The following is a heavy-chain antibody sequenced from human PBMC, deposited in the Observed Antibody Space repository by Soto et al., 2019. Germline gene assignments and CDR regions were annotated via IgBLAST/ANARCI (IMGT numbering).Heavy chain of an antibody. CDR1: GFTFSSYG. J-gene: IGHJ5*02. CDR3: AKGAFNYGGNSGKMWFDP. CDR2: ISYDGSNK. V-gene: IGHV3-30*18. D-gene: IGHD4-17*01. Sequence: GGSLRLSCAASGFTFSSYGMHWVRQAPGKGLEWVVVISYDGSNKYYADSVKGRFTISRDNSKNTLYLQMNSLRAEDTAVYYCAKGAFNYGGNSGKMWFDPWGQGTLVTVSS.